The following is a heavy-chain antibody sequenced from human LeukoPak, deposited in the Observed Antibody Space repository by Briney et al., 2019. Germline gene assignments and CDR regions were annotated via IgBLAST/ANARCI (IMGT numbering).Heavy chain of an antibody. CDR3: ARGIVVVPDAIIPLSVYYYYGMDV. D-gene: IGHD2-2*01. CDR2: IYYSGST. CDR1: GGSISSSSYY. J-gene: IGHJ6*02. Sequence: PSETLSLTCTVSGGSISSSSYYWGWIRQPPGKGLEWLGSIYYSGSTYYNPSLKSRVTISVDTSKNQFSLKLSSVTAADTAVYYCARGIVVVPDAIIPLSVYYYYGMDVWGQGTTVTVSS. V-gene: IGHV4-39*01.